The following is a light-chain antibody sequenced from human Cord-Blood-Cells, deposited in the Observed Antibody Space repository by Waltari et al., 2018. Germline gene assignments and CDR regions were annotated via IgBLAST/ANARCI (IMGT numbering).Light chain of an antibody. Sequence: QSALTQPASVSGSPGQSITISCTGTSSDVGGYNYVSWYKQHTGKAPKLMIYDVSNRPSGVSNLFSGSKSGNTASLTISGLQAEDEADYYCSSYTSSSTWVFGGGTKLTVL. J-gene: IGLJ3*02. CDR1: SSDVGGYNY. V-gene: IGLV2-14*03. CDR3: SSYTSSSTWV. CDR2: DVS.